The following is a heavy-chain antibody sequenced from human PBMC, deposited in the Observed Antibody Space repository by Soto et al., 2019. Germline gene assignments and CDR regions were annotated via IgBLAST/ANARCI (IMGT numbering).Heavy chain of an antibody. Sequence: SVKVSCKASGGTFSSYTISWVRQAPGQGLEWMGRIIPILGIANYAQKFQGRVTITADKSTSTAYMELSSLRSEDTAVYYCAGALPRKGVAVAGTDFDYWGQGTLVTVSS. D-gene: IGHD6-19*01. CDR1: GGTFSSYT. CDR2: IIPILGIA. V-gene: IGHV1-69*02. J-gene: IGHJ4*02. CDR3: AGALPRKGVAVAGTDFDY.